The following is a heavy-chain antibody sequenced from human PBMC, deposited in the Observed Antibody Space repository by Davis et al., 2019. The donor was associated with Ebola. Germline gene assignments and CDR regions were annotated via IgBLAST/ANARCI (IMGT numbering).Heavy chain of an antibody. CDR3: ARHARGVTTDWSDP. CDR2: IYHSGST. V-gene: IGHV4-4*02. D-gene: IGHD3-10*01. Sequence: MPSETLSLTCAVSGDSISSRNWWSWVRQSPGKGLEWIGEIYHSGSTNYNPSLKSRVTLSVDRSTNQISLKLTSVTAADTAVYYCARHARGVTTDWSDPWGQGTLVTVSS. CDR1: GDSISSRNW. J-gene: IGHJ5*02.